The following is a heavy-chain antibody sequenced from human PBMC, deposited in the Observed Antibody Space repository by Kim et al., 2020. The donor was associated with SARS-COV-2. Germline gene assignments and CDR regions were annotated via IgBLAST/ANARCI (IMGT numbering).Heavy chain of an antibody. V-gene: IGHV1-3*01. J-gene: IGHJ4*02. Sequence: KFQGRVTITRDTSASTAYMELSSLRSEDTAVYYCARANYYDSSGYYSFDYWGQGTLVTVSS. D-gene: IGHD3-22*01. CDR3: ARANYYDSSGYYSFDY.